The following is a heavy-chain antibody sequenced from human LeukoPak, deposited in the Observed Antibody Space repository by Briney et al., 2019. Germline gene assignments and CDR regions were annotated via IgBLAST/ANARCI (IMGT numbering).Heavy chain of an antibody. V-gene: IGHV3-23*01. J-gene: IGHJ4*02. CDR2: IFPSGGEI. CDR1: GFTFGSYW. CDR3: ATYRQVLLPFES. Sequence: GGSLRLSCAASGFTFGSYWMSWVRQPPGKGLEWVSSIFPSGGEIHYADSVRGRFTISRDNSKSTLSLQMNSLRAEDTAIYYCATYRQVLLPFESWGQGTLVTVSS. D-gene: IGHD2-8*02.